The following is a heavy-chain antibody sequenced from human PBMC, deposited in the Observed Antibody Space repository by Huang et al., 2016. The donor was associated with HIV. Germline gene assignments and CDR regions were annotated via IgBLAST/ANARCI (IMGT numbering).Heavy chain of an antibody. V-gene: IGHV1-69*13. D-gene: IGHD3-22*01. CDR2: IIPIFGTA. CDR1: GGTFSSYA. J-gene: IGHJ4*02. CDR3: ARARGYYDSSVSYYFDY. Sequence: QVQLVQSGAEVKKPGSSVKVSCKASGGTFSSYAIRGVRQAPGQGLERMGGIIPIFGTANYAQKFQGRVTITADESTSTAYMELSSLRSEDTAVYYCARARGYYDSSVSYYFDYWGQGTLVTVSS.